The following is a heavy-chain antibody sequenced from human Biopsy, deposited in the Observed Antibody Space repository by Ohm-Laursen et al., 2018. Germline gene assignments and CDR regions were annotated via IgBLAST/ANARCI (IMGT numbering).Heavy chain of an antibody. D-gene: IGHD6-19*01. CDR2: ISYSRDT. J-gene: IGHJ3*02. V-gene: IGHV4-59*08. CDR1: GGSISGSS. Sequence: GTLSLTCTVSGGSISGSSWSWIRQAPGKGLEWIGYISYSRDTNYTPSLKSRITISVDTSKNHFSLKLTSVTAADTAVYYCAKHGSGWTGDDAFDIWGQGTMVTVSS. CDR3: AKHGSGWTGDDAFDI.